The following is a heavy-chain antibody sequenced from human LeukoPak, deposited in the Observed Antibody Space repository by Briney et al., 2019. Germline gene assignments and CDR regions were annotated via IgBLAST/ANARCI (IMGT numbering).Heavy chain of an antibody. CDR1: GGSISSYY. J-gene: IGHJ4*02. D-gene: IGHD6-19*01. CDR2: IYYSGST. Sequence: SSETLSPTCTVSGGSISSYYWSWIRQPPGKGLEWIGYIYYSGSTNYNPSLKSRVTISVDTSKNQFSLKLSSVTAADTAVYYCARAGGWLNNFDYWGQGTLVTVSS. V-gene: IGHV4-59*01. CDR3: ARAGGWLNNFDY.